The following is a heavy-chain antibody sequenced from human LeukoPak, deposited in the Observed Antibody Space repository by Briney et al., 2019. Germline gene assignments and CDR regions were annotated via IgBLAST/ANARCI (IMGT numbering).Heavy chain of an antibody. CDR3: AKRMGDYSGDYYYYMDV. CDR2: ISSSGSTI. Sequence: GGSLRLSCAASGFTFSSYEMNWVRQAPGKGLEWVSYISSSGSTIYYADSVKGRFTISRDNAKNSLYLQMNSLRAEDTAVYYCAKRMGDYSGDYYYYMDVWGKGTTVTISS. V-gene: IGHV3-48*03. D-gene: IGHD4-17*01. J-gene: IGHJ6*03. CDR1: GFTFSSYE.